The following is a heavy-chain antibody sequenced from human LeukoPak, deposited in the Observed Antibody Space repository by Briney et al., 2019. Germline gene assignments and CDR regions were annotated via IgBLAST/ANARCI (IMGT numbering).Heavy chain of an antibody. D-gene: IGHD6-13*01. CDR3: ARVKYSSSWYYFDY. CDR1: GGSISSYY. CDR2: IYTSGST. Sequence: PSETLSLTCTVSGGSISSYYWSWIRQPAGKGLEWIGRIYTSGSTNYNPSLKSRVTMSVDTSKNQFSLKLSSVTAADTAVYYCARVKYSSSWYYFDYWGQGTLVTVSP. J-gene: IGHJ4*02. V-gene: IGHV4-4*07.